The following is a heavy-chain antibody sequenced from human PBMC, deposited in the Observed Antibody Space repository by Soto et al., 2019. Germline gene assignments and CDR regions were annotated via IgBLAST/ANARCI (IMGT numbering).Heavy chain of an antibody. Sequence: SETLSLTCTVSGGSISSGGYYWSWIRQHPGKGLEWIGYIYYSGSTYYNPSLKSRVTISVDTSKNQFSLKLSSVTAADTAVYYCARLRSGGSVHAFDIWGQGTMVTVSS. CDR1: GGSISSGGYY. J-gene: IGHJ3*02. CDR2: IYYSGST. CDR3: ARLRSGGSVHAFDI. D-gene: IGHD2-15*01. V-gene: IGHV4-31*03.